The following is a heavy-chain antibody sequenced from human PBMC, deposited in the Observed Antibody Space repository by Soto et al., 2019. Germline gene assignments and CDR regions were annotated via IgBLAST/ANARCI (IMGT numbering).Heavy chain of an antibody. CDR3: ARASRGCSGGSCFSND. D-gene: IGHD2-15*01. V-gene: IGHV1-69*13. Sequence: ASVKVSCKASGGTFSSYAISWVRQAPEQGLEWMGGIIPIFGTANYAQKFQGRVTITADESTSTAYMELSSLRSEDTAVYYCARASRGCSGGSCFSNDWGQGTLVTVSS. CDR2: IIPIFGTA. J-gene: IGHJ4*02. CDR1: GGTFSSYA.